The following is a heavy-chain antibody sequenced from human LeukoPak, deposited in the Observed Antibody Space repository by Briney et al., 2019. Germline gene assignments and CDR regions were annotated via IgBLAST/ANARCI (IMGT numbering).Heavy chain of an antibody. CDR2: ISTDGKST. CDR3: VRDYQFIQEV. V-gene: IGHV3-74*01. CDR1: GFTFSNYW. D-gene: IGHD2-2*01. Sequence: GGSLRLSCVASGFTFSNYWMLRVRQAPGKGLMWVSLISTDGKSTRYAESVKGRFTISRDNAKNALYLQMDILRVEDTALYFCVRDYQFIQEVWGQGTTVTVSS. J-gene: IGHJ6*02.